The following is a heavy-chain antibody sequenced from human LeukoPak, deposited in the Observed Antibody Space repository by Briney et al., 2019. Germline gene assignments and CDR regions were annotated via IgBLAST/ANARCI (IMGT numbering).Heavy chain of an antibody. CDR1: GGSFSGYY. J-gene: IGHJ5*02. Sequence: SETLSLTCAVYGGSFSGYYWSWIRQPPGKGLEWFGEINHSGSTNYNPSLKSRVTISVDTSKNQFSLKLSSVTAAATAVYYCARGQRRITMVRGVRNNNWFDPWGQGTLVTVSS. D-gene: IGHD3-10*01. CDR3: ARGQRRITMVRGVRNNNWFDP. CDR2: INHSGST. V-gene: IGHV4-34*01.